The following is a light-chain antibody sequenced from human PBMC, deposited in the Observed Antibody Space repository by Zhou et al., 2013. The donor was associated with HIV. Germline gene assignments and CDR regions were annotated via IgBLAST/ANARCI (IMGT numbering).Light chain of an antibody. J-gene: IGKJ5*01. V-gene: IGKV3-20*01. CDR3: QQYGTSPIT. CDR2: GAS. Sequence: EIVLTQSPGTLSLSPGERATLSCRASLSVSSSSLAWYQQTPGQAPRLLIYGASTRATGIPDRFSGSGSGADFTLTISRLEPEDFAVYFCQQYGTSPITFGQGT. CDR1: LSVSSSS.